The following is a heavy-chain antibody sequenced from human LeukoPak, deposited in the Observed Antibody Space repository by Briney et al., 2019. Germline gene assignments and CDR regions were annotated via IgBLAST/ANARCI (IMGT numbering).Heavy chain of an antibody. J-gene: IGHJ4*02. CDR3: ARDGIEYTAMASFDH. CDR2: ISYDGSNK. Sequence: GRSLRLSCAASGFTFSSYAMHWVRQAPGKGLEWVAVISYDGSNKYYADSVKGRFTISRDNSKNTLYLQMNSLRAEDTAVYYCARDGIEYTAMASFDHWGQGTLVTVSS. D-gene: IGHD5-18*01. CDR1: GFTFSSYA. V-gene: IGHV3-30-3*01.